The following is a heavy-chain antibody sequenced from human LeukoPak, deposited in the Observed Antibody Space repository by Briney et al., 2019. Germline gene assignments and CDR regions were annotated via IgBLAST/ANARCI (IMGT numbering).Heavy chain of an antibody. J-gene: IGHJ6*02. V-gene: IGHV3-20*01. Sequence: GGSLRLSCVASGFTFSSYWMHWVRQDPRKGLEWVSGINWNGGSTGYADSVKGRFIISRDNAKNSLYLQMNSLRAEDTALYHCARLGEWELRGSNYYYGMDVWGQGTTVTVSS. CDR3: ARLGEWELRGSNYYYGMDV. CDR1: GFTFSSYW. CDR2: INWNGGST. D-gene: IGHD1-26*01.